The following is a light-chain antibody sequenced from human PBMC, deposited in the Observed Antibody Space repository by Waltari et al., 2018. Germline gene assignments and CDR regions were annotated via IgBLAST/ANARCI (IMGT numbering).Light chain of an antibody. CDR2: EVN. CDR3: CSYAGSSTLL. CDR1: SSDVGNYNL. V-gene: IGLV2-23*01. J-gene: IGLJ2*01. Sequence: QSALTQPASVSGSPGQSITISCTGTSSDVGNYNLVSWYQPHPGKAPKLMIYEVNKWPSGVSNRFSGSKSGNTASLTISGLRAEDEADYYCCSYAGSSTLLFGGGTKLTVL.